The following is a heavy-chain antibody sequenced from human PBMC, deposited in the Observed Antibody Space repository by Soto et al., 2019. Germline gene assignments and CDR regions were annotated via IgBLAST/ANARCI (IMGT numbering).Heavy chain of an antibody. V-gene: IGHV1-2*04. CDR1: GYTFTGYY. J-gene: IGHJ6*02. CDR2: INTNSGGT. D-gene: IGHD3-3*01. Sequence: QVQLVQSGAEVKKPGASVKVSCKASGYTFTGYYMHWVRQAPGQGLEWMGWINTNSGGTNYAQKAQGWVTRPRGPAISTAYMELSRLRSDVTAVYYCARAPHFWSGYSGGYGMDVWGQGTTVTVSS. CDR3: ARAPHFWSGYSGGYGMDV.